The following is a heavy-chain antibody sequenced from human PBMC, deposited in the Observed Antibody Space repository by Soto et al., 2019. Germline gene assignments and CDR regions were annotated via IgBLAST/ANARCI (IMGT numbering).Heavy chain of an antibody. V-gene: IGHV4-30-4*01. J-gene: IGHJ5*02. Sequence: SETLSLTCTVSGGSISSGDYYWSWIRQPPGKGLEWIGYIYYSGSTYYNPSLKSRVTISVDTSKNQFSLKLSSVTAADTAVYYCARAPSTTGTTPPWFDPWGQGTLVTVSS. CDR2: IYYSGST. CDR1: GGSISSGDYY. D-gene: IGHD1-1*01. CDR3: ARAPSTTGTTPPWFDP.